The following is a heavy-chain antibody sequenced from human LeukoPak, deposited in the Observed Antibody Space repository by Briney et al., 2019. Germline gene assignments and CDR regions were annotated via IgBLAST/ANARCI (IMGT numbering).Heavy chain of an antibody. CDR3: ARGYCSSTSCYRKGYYMDV. CDR1: GYTFTSYD. CDR2: MNPNSGNT. Sequence: ASVKVSCKASGYTFTSYDINWVRQATGQGLEWMGWMNPNSGNTGYAQKFQGRVTMTRNTSISTAYMELSSLRSDDTAVYYCARGYCSSTSCYRKGYYMDVWGKGTTVTVSS. V-gene: IGHV1-8*01. D-gene: IGHD2-2*01. J-gene: IGHJ6*03.